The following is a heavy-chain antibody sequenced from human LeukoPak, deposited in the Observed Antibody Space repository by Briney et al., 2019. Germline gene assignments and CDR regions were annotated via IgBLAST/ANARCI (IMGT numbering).Heavy chain of an antibody. CDR2: IYPGDSDT. V-gene: IGHV5-51*01. CDR3: ARVLRYCNGGTCYGGINPLDY. Sequence: GESLKISCKGSGYSFTSYWTGWVRQMPGKGLEWMGIIYPGDSDTRYSPSFQGQVTMSADKSISTAYLQWSSLKASDTAMYYCARVLRYCNGGTCYGGINPLDYWGQGTLVTVSS. J-gene: IGHJ4*02. D-gene: IGHD2-15*01. CDR1: GYSFTSYW.